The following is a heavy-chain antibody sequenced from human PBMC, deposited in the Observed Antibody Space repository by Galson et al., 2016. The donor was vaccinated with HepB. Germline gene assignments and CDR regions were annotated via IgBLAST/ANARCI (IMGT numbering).Heavy chain of an antibody. J-gene: IGHJ5*02. CDR2: IWYDGSGN. CDR1: GFTIATYG. D-gene: IGHD1-26*01. V-gene: IGHV3-33*01. Sequence: SLRLSCAASGFTIATYGMHWVRQAPGKGLEWVAAIWYDGSGNNYADSVKGRFTISRDNPKNTVYLQMNTLRVDDTAVYYCASHPPHFAEVGPTWGQGTLVTVSS. CDR3: ASHPPHFAEVGPT.